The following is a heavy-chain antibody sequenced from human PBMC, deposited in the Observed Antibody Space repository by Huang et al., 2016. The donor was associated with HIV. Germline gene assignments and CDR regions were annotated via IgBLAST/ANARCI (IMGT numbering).Heavy chain of an antibody. V-gene: IGHV3-23*01. Sequence: EVQLLESGGGLVKPGGSLRLSCAASGLTFDNSAMTWVRQAPGKGLEWVSVISASGDTTSYADVVKGRFTISRDTSKKTLYLQMNSLRAEDTAVYYCAKAPGWYFIFDNWGQGTLVTVSS. CDR1: GLTFDNSA. J-gene: IGHJ4*02. CDR3: AKAPGWYFIFDN. CDR2: ISASGDTT. D-gene: IGHD6-19*01.